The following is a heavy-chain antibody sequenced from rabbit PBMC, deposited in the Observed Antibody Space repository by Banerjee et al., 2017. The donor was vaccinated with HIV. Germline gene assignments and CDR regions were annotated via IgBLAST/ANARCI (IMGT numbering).Heavy chain of an antibody. CDR1: GFSFSNKYV. CDR3: ARGGGGDGVGYNL. CDR2: INTNSGNT. D-gene: IGHD2-1*01. J-gene: IGHJ4*01. Sequence: QEQLEESGGDLVKPEGSLTLTCTASGFSFSNKYVMCWVRQAPGKGLEWIACINTNSGNTVYASWAKGRFTISRTSSTTVTLQMTSLTAADTATYFCARGGGGDGVGYNLWGPGTLVTVS. V-gene: IGHV1S45*01.